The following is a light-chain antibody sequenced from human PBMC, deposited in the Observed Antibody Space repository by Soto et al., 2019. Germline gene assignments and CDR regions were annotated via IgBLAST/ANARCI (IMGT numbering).Light chain of an antibody. J-gene: IGKJ2*01. V-gene: IGKV1-5*03. CDR2: KAS. Sequence: IQMTQSPSTLSASVGDRVTITCRASQSISIWLAWYQQKPGKAPKPLIYKASSLESGVPSRFSGSETGTEFTLTISSVQPDDFATYYCQQYDSYSRYTFGQGTKLEIK. CDR1: QSISIW. CDR3: QQYDSYSRYT.